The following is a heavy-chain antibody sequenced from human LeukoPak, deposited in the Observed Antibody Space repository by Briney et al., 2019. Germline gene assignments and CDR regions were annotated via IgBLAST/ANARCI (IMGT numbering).Heavy chain of an antibody. D-gene: IGHD3-10*01. J-gene: IGHJ5*02. V-gene: IGHV4-34*01. Sequence: SETLSLTCAVYGGSFSGYYWSWIRQPPGKGLEWIGEINHSGSTNYNPSLKSRVTISVDTSKNQFSLKLSSVTAADTAVYYCARHHYPMVRGVRMGPWFDPWGQGTLVTVSS. CDR3: ARHHYPMVRGVRMGPWFDP. CDR1: GGSFSGYY. CDR2: INHSGST.